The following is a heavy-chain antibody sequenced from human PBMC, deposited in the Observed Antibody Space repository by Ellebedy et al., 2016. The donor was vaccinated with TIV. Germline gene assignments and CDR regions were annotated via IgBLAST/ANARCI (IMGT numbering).Heavy chain of an antibody. CDR1: GGSISNYY. V-gene: IGHV4-4*07. CDR3: ARAGNANHYGSGVFDH. CDR2: IYGSGSS. J-gene: IGHJ4*02. D-gene: IGHD3-10*01. Sequence: SETLSLXXTVSGGSISNYYWSWIRQPAGEGLEWIGRIYGSGSSNYNPSLKSRATMSVDTSKGQFSLKVNSVTAADTAVYYCARAGNANHYGSGVFDHWGRGILVIVSS.